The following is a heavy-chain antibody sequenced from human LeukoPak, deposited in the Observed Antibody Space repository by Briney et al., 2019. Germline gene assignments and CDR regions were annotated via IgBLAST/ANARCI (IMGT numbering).Heavy chain of an antibody. J-gene: IGHJ4*02. D-gene: IGHD5-24*01. CDR1: GFTFSMYW. V-gene: IGHV3-7*04. CDR2: IKQDGSEK. Sequence: GGSLRLSCAASGFTFSMYWMSWVRQAPGKGLEWVANIKQDGSEKYYVDSVKGRFTISRDNAKNSLYLQMNGLRAEDTAVYYCARGEGHNRPIDYWGQGTLVTVSS. CDR3: ARGEGHNRPIDY.